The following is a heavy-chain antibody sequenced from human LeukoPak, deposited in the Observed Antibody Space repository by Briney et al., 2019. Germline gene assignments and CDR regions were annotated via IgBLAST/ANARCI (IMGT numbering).Heavy chain of an antibody. CDR3: ARETVVAATAAFDY. V-gene: IGHV1-69*13. D-gene: IGHD2-15*01. J-gene: IGHJ4*02. Sequence: SVTVSCKASGGTFSSYAISWVRQAPGQGLEWMGGIIPIFGTANYAQKFQGRVTITADESTSTAYMELSSLRSEDTAVYYCARETVVAATAAFDYWGQGTLVTVSS. CDR1: GGTFSSYA. CDR2: IIPIFGTA.